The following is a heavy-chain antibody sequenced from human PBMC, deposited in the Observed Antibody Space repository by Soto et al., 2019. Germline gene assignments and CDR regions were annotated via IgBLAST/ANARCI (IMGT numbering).Heavy chain of an antibody. CDR1: GFTFNTFA. V-gene: IGHV3-30-3*01. Sequence: QVQLVESGGGVVQPGRSLRLSCATSGFTFNTFAMHWVRQAPGKGLEWLAGISYDGSHKYYADSVKGRIIISRDNSKNTLYLQMKALRGEDTAVYYCARDRADGLGSFDWLCLDYWGQGTLVIVSS. D-gene: IGHD3-9*01. CDR2: ISYDGSHK. CDR3: ARDRADGLGSFDWLCLDY. J-gene: IGHJ4*02.